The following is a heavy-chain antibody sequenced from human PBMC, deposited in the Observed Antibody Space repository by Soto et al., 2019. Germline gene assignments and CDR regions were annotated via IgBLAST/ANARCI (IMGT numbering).Heavy chain of an antibody. D-gene: IGHD5-12*01. Sequence: QAQLVQSGAEVKKSGASVRVSCKASGHTLTNYGVTWVRQAPGQGLEWLGRVTPYKADTNSAQNLQGRVTMATDTSTNTAYLELRSLRSDDTAVYFCATDGPSNSGNLYAFDIWGQGTMVTVSA. CDR3: ATDGPSNSGNLYAFDI. J-gene: IGHJ3*02. V-gene: IGHV1-18*04. CDR1: GHTLTNYG. CDR2: VTPYKADT.